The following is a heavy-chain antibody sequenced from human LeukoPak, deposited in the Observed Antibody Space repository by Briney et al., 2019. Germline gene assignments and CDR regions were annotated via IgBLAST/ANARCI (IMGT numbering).Heavy chain of an antibody. CDR1: GFTFSTFA. V-gene: IGHV3-23*01. J-gene: IGHJ5*01. Sequence: GGSLRLSCAASGFTFSTFAMIWVRQPPGKGLEWVSSIFPSGGEIHYADSVRGRFTISRDNSKSTLSLQMNSLRVEDTAVYYCARDIAHCGSGICYNIRFDSWGQGTLVTVSS. D-gene: IGHD2-15*01. CDR2: IFPSGGEI. CDR3: ARDIAHCGSGICYNIRFDS.